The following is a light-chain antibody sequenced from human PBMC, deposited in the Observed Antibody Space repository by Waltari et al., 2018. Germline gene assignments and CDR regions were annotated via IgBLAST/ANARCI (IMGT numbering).Light chain of an antibody. V-gene: IGLV2-23*01. CDR2: EGN. CDR1: SSDVGNYKL. J-gene: IGLJ2*01. Sequence: QSALTQPASVPGSPGPSLTISCTGSSSDVGNYKLVSWYQQYPGKAPKLILYEGNKRPSGVSDRFSDSKSGNTASLTISGLRAEDEAHYYCCSYAGSATLVFGGGTKLTVL. CDR3: CSYAGSATLV.